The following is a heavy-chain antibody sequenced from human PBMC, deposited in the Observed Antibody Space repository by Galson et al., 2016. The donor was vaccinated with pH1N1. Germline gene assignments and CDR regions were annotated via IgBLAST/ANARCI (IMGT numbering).Heavy chain of an antibody. J-gene: IGHJ4*02. CDR1: GGSLSSSNFY. D-gene: IGHD1-26*01. Sequence: ETLSLTCTVSGGSLSSSNFYGGWIRQPPGKGLEWIGNIHYSGFTHYNSSLQSRVTISVDTSENQFSLRLSSVTAADTVVYYCARLMRGSYPDPLYYFDFWGQGTLVTVSS. CDR3: ARLMRGSYPDPLYYFDF. CDR2: IHYSGFT. V-gene: IGHV4-39*01.